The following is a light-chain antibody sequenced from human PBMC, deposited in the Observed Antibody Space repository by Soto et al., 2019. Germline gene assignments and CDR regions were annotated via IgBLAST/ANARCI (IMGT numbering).Light chain of an antibody. Sequence: EIVLTQSPGTLSLSPGERATLSCRASQSISSSYLAWYQQKPGQAPSLLIYGASRRATGIPDRFSGSRSGTDFTLTISRLEPEEFAVYYCQQYGSSRTFGQGTKVEIK. CDR2: GAS. CDR3: QQYGSSRT. V-gene: IGKV3-20*01. CDR1: QSISSSY. J-gene: IGKJ1*01.